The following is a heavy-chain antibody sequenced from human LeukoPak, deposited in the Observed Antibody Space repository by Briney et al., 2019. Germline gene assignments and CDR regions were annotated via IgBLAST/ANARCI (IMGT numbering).Heavy chain of an antibody. Sequence: SVKVSCKASGGTFSSYAISWVRQAPGQGFEWMGGIIPIFGTANYAQKFQGRVTITADESTSTAYMELSSLRSEDTAVYYCAREGYSDSNHFHYYYYYMDVWGKGTTVTVSS. V-gene: IGHV1-69*13. CDR3: AREGYSDSNHFHYYYYYMDV. D-gene: IGHD6-13*01. CDR2: IIPIFGTA. CDR1: GGTFSSYA. J-gene: IGHJ6*03.